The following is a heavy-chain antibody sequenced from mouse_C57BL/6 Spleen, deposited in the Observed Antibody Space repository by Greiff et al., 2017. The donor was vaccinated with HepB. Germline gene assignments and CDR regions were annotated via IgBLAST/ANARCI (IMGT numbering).Heavy chain of an antibody. CDR3: ARFFYGNSVAY. CDR1: GYTFPCYW. V-gene: IGHV1-55*01. CDR2: IYPGSGST. J-gene: IGHJ3*01. Sequence: QVQLQQPGAELVKPGASVKLSCKASGYTFPCYWITWVKQRPGHGLEWIGDIYPGSGSTNYNENFKSKSTLTVDTSSSTAYMQLSSLTSEDSAVYYCARFFYGNSVAYWGQGTLVTVSA. D-gene: IGHD2-1*01.